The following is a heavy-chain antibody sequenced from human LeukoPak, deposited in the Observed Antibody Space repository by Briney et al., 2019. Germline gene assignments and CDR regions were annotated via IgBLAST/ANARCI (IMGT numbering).Heavy chain of an antibody. Sequence: SVKVSCKASGGTFSSYAISWVRQAPGQGLEWMGGIIPIFGTANYAQKFQGRVTITADKSTSTAYMELSSLRSEDTAVYYCAGARVDNWNDAIDYWGQGTLVAVSS. J-gene: IGHJ4*02. CDR1: GGTFSSYA. CDR2: IIPIFGTA. D-gene: IGHD1-1*01. V-gene: IGHV1-69*06. CDR3: AGARVDNWNDAIDY.